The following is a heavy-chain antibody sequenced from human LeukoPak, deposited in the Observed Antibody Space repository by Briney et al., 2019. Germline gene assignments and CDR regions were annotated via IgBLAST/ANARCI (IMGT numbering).Heavy chain of an antibody. CDR1: GYTFTGYY. Sequence: GASVKVSCKASGYTFTGYYMHWVRQAPGQGLEWMGWINPNSGGTNYAQKFQGRVTMTRDTSISTAYMELSRLRSDDTAVYYCARVFRDCYDSSGYSYWGQGTLVTVSS. D-gene: IGHD3-22*01. CDR2: INPNSGGT. J-gene: IGHJ4*02. CDR3: ARVFRDCYDSSGYSY. V-gene: IGHV1-2*02.